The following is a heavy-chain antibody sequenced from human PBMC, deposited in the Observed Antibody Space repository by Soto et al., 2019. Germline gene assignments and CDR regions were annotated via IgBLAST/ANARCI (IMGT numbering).Heavy chain of an antibody. V-gene: IGHV3-30-3*01. Sequence: QVQLVESGGGVVQPGRSLRLSCAASGFTFSSYAMHWVRQAPGKGLEWVAVISYDGSNKYYADSVKGRFTISRDNSKNTLYLQMNSLRAEDTAVYYCARPTLLWVGRYYFDYRGQGTLVTVSS. CDR2: ISYDGSNK. CDR1: GFTFSSYA. J-gene: IGHJ4*02. CDR3: ARPTLLWVGRYYFDY. D-gene: IGHD3-10*01.